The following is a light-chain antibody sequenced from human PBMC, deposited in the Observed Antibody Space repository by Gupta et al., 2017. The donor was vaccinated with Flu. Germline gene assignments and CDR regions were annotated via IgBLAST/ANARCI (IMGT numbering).Light chain of an antibody. J-gene: IGLJ3*02. CDR3: TSYTSNSAWV. CDR2: EVS. Sequence: QSALTQPASVSGSPVQSITISCSGASSDFEPYNYVSWYQHHPGKAPNLIIYEVSNRPSVVSRRFSGSTSGDTASLTISALQVEDEAAYYCTSYTSNSAWVFGGGNNITV. V-gene: IGLV2-14*01. CDR1: SSDFEPYNY.